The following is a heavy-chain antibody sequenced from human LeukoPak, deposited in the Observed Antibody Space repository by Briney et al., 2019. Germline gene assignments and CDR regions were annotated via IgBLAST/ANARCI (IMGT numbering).Heavy chain of an antibody. D-gene: IGHD1-26*01. Sequence: GGSLRLSCAASGFTFSSYSMNWVRQAPGKGLEWVSYISSSSSTIYYADSVKGRFTISRDNAKNSLYLQMNSLRAEDTAVYYCVRVREPKTIDYWGQGTLVTVSS. V-gene: IGHV3-48*04. CDR1: GFTFSSYS. CDR3: VRVREPKTIDY. J-gene: IGHJ4*02. CDR2: ISSSSSTI.